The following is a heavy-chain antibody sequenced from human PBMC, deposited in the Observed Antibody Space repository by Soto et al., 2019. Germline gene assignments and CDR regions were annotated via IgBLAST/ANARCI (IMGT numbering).Heavy chain of an antibody. D-gene: IGHD2-2*02. CDR2: IYYSGST. V-gene: IGHV4-30-4*01. Sequence: SEALSLTCTVSGGSISSGDYYWSWIRQPPGKGLEWIGYIYYSGSTYYNPSLKSRVTISVDTSKNQFSLKLSSVTAADTAVYYCAKAGGPYCSSTSCYKGNWFDPWGQGTLVTVSS. J-gene: IGHJ5*02. CDR1: GGSISSGDYY. CDR3: AKAGGPYCSSTSCYKGNWFDP.